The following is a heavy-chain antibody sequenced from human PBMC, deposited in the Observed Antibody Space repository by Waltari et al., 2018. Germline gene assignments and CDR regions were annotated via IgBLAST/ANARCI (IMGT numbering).Heavy chain of an antibody. Sequence: QVQLVESGGGVVQPGGSLRLSCAASGFTFSSYGMHWVRQAPGKGLEWVAFIRYDGSNKYYADSVKGRFTISRDNSKNTLYLQMNSLRAGDTAVYYCAKGDGRRDAFDIWGQGTMVTVSS. CDR1: GFTFSSYG. V-gene: IGHV3-30*02. CDR3: AKGDGRRDAFDI. CDR2: IRYDGSNK. D-gene: IGHD2-8*01. J-gene: IGHJ3*02.